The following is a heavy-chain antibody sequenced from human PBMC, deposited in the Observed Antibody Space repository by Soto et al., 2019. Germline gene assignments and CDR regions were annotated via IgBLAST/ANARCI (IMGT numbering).Heavy chain of an antibody. CDR2: VDPTDSYT. J-gene: IGHJ6*01. Sequence: EVQLVQSGAEVKKPGEFLRISCKGSGYNFTTYWINWVRQLPGKGLEWMGRVDPTDSYTNYSPSSQGHVTISADKSISTAYLQWSSLKASDTAMYYCARHDSAYDLGFGMDVWGQGTTVTVSS. CDR1: GYNFTTYW. V-gene: IGHV5-10-1*03. CDR3: ARHDSAYDLGFGMDV. D-gene: IGHD5-12*01.